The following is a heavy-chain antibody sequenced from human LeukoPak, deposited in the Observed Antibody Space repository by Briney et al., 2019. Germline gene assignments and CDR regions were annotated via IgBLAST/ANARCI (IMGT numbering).Heavy chain of an antibody. CDR2: ISSNGGST. D-gene: IGHD4-17*01. V-gene: IGHV3-64*04. CDR1: GFTFSYYA. CDR3: VATVTILDY. Sequence: QPGGSLRLSCSAPGFTFSYYAMHWVRQTAGKGLEFVSGISSNGGSTYYADSLKGRFTISRDNSNNTLYLQMNSLRAEDTAVYYCVATVTILDYWGQGTLVTVSS. J-gene: IGHJ4*02.